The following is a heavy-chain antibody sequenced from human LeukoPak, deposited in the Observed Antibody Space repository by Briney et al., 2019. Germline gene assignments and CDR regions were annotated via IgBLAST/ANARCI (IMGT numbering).Heavy chain of an antibody. V-gene: IGHV3-7*01. D-gene: IGHD3-16*01. CDR1: GFSFNSDW. CDR2: IKHDESEK. CDR3: TRRLDD. Sequence: GGSLRLSCAASGFSFNSDWMDWVRQAPGKGLEWVANIKHDESEKNYLDSVKGRSTISRDNAQNSLYLQMNGLRVEDTAVYYCTRRLDDWGQGTLVTVSS. J-gene: IGHJ4*02.